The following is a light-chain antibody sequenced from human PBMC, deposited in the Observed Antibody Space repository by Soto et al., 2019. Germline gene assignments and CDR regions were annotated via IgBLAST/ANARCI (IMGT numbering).Light chain of an antibody. V-gene: IGKV1-5*01. J-gene: IGKJ2*01. CDR2: DAS. CDR3: QQYNSYLYT. CDR1: QGISTW. Sequence: DIEMTQSPSTLSASVGDRVTITCRASQGISTWLAWYQQKPGKAPNLLIYDASNLESGVPSRFSGSGTGTEFTLTISSLQPDDFATYYYQQYNSYLYTFGQGTKLEIK.